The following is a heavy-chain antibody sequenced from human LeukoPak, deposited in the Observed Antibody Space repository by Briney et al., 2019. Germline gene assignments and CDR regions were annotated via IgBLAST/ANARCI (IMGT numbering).Heavy chain of an antibody. CDR3: ARQNYGFIDY. CDR2: IYPGDSNT. Sequence: GESLKISCKGSGYRFTDYWIAWVRQMPGKGLEWMGIIYPGDSNTRYSPSFQGQVTISADKSISTAYLQWSSLKASDTAIYYCARQNYGFIDYWGQGTLVTVSS. J-gene: IGHJ4*02. V-gene: IGHV5-51*01. CDR1: GYRFTDYW. D-gene: IGHD4-17*01.